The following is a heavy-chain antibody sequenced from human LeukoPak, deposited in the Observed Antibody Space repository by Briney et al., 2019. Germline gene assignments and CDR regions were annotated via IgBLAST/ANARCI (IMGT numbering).Heavy chain of an antibody. V-gene: IGHV3-23*01. J-gene: IGHJ6*03. CDR2: ITSDSRGI. CDR1: GFTYSHYG. Sequence: PGGSLRLSCVASGFTYSHYGMNWVRQAPGKGLEWVSGITSDSRGIYYADSVKGRFTIYRDNSKNTLYLQMNSLRAEDTAVYYCAKSSSPKWAKVVTAISYYYYYMDVWGKGTTVTVSS. CDR3: AKSSSPKWAKVVTAISYYYYYMDV. D-gene: IGHD2-21*02.